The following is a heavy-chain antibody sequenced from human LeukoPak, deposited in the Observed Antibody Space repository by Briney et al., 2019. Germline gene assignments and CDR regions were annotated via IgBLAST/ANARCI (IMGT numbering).Heavy chain of an antibody. Sequence: KTGGSLRLSCAASGLTFSSYAMSWVRQAPGKGLEWVSAISGSGGSTYYADSVKGRFTISRDNSKNTLYLQMNSLRAEDTAVYYCAKERDIVVVVAATISWFDPWGQGTLVTVSS. J-gene: IGHJ5*02. V-gene: IGHV3-23*01. D-gene: IGHD2-15*01. CDR1: GLTFSSYA. CDR3: AKERDIVVVVAATISWFDP. CDR2: ISGSGGST.